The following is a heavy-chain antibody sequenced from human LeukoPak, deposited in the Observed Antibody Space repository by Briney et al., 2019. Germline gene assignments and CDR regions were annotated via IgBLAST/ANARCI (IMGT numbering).Heavy chain of an antibody. CDR1: GYTFTGYY. J-gene: IGHJ5*02. V-gene: IGHV1-2*02. CDR2: INPNSGGT. CDR3: ARGGIISCGGDCSNWFDP. D-gene: IGHD2-21*01. Sequence: ASVKVSCKASGYTFTGYYMHWVRQAPGQGLEWMGWINPNSGGTNYAQKFQGRVTITRNTSISTAYMELSSLRSEDTAVYYCARGGIISCGGDCSNWFDPWGQGTLVTVSS.